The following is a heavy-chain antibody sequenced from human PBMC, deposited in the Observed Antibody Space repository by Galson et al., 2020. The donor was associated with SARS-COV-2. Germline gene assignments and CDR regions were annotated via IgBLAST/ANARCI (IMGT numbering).Heavy chain of an antibody. CDR1: GFTFNNYC. J-gene: IGHJ6*02. CDR3: AKHPNVFEIWPYGMDV. CDR2: ISYEVRNK. Sequence: GGSLRPACVAYGFTFNNYCMHWVRQAPDKGLEWVAVISYEVRNKYYADSVRGRFFISRDNSKNTLYLQMDSLRPEHTAVYYCAKHPNVFEIWPYGMDVWGQGTTVTVSS. D-gene: IGHD3-10*02. V-gene: IGHV3-30*18.